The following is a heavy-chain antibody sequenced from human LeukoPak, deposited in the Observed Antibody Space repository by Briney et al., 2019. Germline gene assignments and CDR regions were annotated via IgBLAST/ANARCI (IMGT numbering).Heavy chain of an antibody. Sequence: GRSLRLSCAASGFTFSSYAMHWVRQAPGKGLEWVAVISYDGSNKYYADSVKGRFTISRDNSKNTLYLQMNSLRAEDTAAYYCARDLERVFDYWGQGTLVTVSS. CDR3: ARDLERVFDY. CDR1: GFTFSSYA. CDR2: ISYDGSNK. J-gene: IGHJ4*02. D-gene: IGHD1-1*01. V-gene: IGHV3-30*04.